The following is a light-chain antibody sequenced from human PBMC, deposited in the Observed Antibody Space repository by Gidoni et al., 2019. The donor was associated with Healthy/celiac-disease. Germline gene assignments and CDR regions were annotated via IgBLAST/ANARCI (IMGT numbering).Light chain of an antibody. CDR3: AAWDDSLNGV. V-gene: IGLV1-44*01. CDR1: SSNIGSNN. CDR2: SNN. Sequence: QSVLTHPPSAYGTPGQRVTISCSGSSSNIGSNNVNWYQQLPGTAPKLLIYSNNQRPSGVPDRFSGSKSGTSASLAISGLQSEDEADYYCAAWDDSLNGVFGGGTKLTVL. J-gene: IGLJ2*01.